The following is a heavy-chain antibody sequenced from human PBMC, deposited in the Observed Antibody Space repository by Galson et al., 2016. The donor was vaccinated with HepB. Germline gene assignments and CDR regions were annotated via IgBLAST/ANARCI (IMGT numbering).Heavy chain of an antibody. D-gene: IGHD3-22*01. CDR1: GYTFNRYG. V-gene: IGHV1-18*01. CDR3: TRDSYYDRSGFSGY. J-gene: IGHJ4*02. Sequence: SVKVSCKASGYTFNRYGISWVRQAPGQGLEWMGWISAYNGNTDYALKLQGRVTMTTDTSTSTAYMELRSLRSDDTAVYYCTRDSYYDRSGFSGYWGQGTLVTVSS. CDR2: ISAYNGNT.